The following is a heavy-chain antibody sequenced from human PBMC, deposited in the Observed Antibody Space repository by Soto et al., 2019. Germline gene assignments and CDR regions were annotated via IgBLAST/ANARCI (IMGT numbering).Heavy chain of an antibody. CDR2: IWYDGSNK. CDR1: GFTFSSYG. V-gene: IGHV3-33*01. D-gene: IGHD6-13*01. J-gene: IGHJ6*02. Sequence: GALRLSCAASGFTFSSYGMHWVRQAPGKGLEWVAVIWYDGSNKYYADSVKGRFTISRDNSKNTLYLQMNSLRAEDTAVYYCARERIAAAGYYYYYGMDVWGQGTTVTVSS. CDR3: ARERIAAAGYYYYYGMDV.